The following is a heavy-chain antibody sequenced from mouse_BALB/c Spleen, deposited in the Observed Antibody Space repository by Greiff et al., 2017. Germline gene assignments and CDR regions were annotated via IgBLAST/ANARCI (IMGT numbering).Heavy chain of an antibody. CDR1: GFTFSSFG. J-gene: IGHJ4*01. CDR2: ISSGSSTI. V-gene: IGHV5-17*02. D-gene: IGHD1-1*01. Sequence: EVKLVESGGGLVQPGGSRKLSCAASGFTFSSFGMHWVRQAPEKGLEWVAYISSGSSTIYYADTVKGRFTISRDNPKNTLFLQMTSLRSEDTAMYYCARSDYYGAMDYWGQGTSVTVSS. CDR3: ARSDYYGAMDY.